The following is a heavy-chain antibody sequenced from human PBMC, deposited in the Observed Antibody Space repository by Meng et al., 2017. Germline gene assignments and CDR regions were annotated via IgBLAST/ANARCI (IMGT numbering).Heavy chain of an antibody. Sequence: VQRVEYGGGLGKPGGSLRLSCAASGVTFSSYSMNWVRQAPGKGLEWVSSISSSSSYIYYADSVKGRFTISRDNAKNSLYLQMNSLRAEDTAVYYCARVLSSSGWSEIDYWGQGTLVTVSS. J-gene: IGHJ4*02. D-gene: IGHD6-19*01. CDR2: ISSSSSYI. CDR3: ARVLSSSGWSEIDY. CDR1: GVTFSSYS. V-gene: IGHV3-21*01.